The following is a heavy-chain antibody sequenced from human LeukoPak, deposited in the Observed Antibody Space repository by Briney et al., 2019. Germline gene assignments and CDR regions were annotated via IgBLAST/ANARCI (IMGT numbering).Heavy chain of an antibody. CDR1: GVTVSSTY. J-gene: IGHJ4*02. CDR2: IYSGGST. D-gene: IGHD3-16*01. V-gene: IGHV3-66*02. CDR3: ARDMITFGGVTAFDY. Sequence: PGGSLRLSCAASGVTVSSTYMSWVRQAPGKGLEWVSIIYSGGSTYYAASVKGRFSISRDNSKNTLYLQMNSLRAEDTAVYYCARDMITFGGVTAFDYWGQGTLVTVSS.